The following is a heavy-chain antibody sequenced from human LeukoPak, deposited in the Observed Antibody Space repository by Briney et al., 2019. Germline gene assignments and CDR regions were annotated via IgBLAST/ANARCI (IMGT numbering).Heavy chain of an antibody. J-gene: IGHJ6*03. Sequence: SETLSLTCTVSGGSISSSSYYWGWIRQPPGKGLEWIGSIYYSGSTYYNPSLKSRVTISVDTSKNQFSLKLSSVTAADTAVYYCARHEESWEGAHYYYYMDVWGKGTTVTVSS. CDR3: ARHEESWEGAHYYYYMDV. CDR1: GGSISSSSYY. D-gene: IGHD1-26*01. V-gene: IGHV4-39*01. CDR2: IYYSGST.